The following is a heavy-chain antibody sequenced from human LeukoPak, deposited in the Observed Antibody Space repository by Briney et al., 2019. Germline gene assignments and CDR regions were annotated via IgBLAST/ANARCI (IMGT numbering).Heavy chain of an antibody. CDR2: IYYTGKT. Sequence: SETLSLTCTVSGGSINSGSYYWGWLRQPPGKGLEWIGSIYYTGKTYYNPSLKSRATMSVDTSKNHFSLTLSSVTAADTAVYYCARDHSYGYVDYWGQGTLVTVSS. CDR3: ARDHSYGYVDY. V-gene: IGHV4-39*02. D-gene: IGHD5-18*01. CDR1: GGSINSGSYY. J-gene: IGHJ4*02.